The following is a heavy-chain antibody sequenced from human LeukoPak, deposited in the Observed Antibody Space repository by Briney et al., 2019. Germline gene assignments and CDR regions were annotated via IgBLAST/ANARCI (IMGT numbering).Heavy chain of an antibody. CDR3: ARGEVWGTYRFDY. D-gene: IGHD3-16*02. Sequence: SETLSLTCTVSGGSISSYYWSWIRQPPGKGLEWIGYIYYSGSTNYNPSLKSRVTMSVDTSKNQFSLKLSSVTAADTAVYYCARGEVWGTYRFDYWGQGILVTVSS. J-gene: IGHJ4*02. CDR2: IYYSGST. V-gene: IGHV4-59*01. CDR1: GGSISSYY.